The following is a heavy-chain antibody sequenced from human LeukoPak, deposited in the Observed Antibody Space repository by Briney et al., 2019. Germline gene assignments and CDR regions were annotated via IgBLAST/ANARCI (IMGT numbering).Heavy chain of an antibody. Sequence: GGSLRLSCAASGFTFSSYSMNWVRQAPGKGLEWVSYISSSSSTIYYADSVKGRFTISRDNAKNSLYLQMNSLRAEDTAVYYCARDGLCGYSYVDYWGQGTLVTVSS. CDR1: GFTFSSYS. CDR3: ARDGLCGYSYVDY. V-gene: IGHV3-48*01. CDR2: ISSSSSTI. D-gene: IGHD5-18*01. J-gene: IGHJ4*02.